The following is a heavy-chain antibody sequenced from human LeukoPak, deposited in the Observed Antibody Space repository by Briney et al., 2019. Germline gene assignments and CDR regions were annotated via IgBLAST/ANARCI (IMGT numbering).Heavy chain of an antibody. D-gene: IGHD6-13*01. J-gene: IGHJ4*02. V-gene: IGHV1-18*01. CDR2: ISANSGKT. CDR1: GYTFAAYG. CDR3: AKVAGDRMDH. Sequence: ASVTVSCKASGYTFAAYGFCWVRQAPGHGLEWMGWISANSGKTDYAQKFQGRVTMTTDTSTTTAYMELRSLRPDDTALYFCAKVAGDRMDHWGQGTLLTVSS.